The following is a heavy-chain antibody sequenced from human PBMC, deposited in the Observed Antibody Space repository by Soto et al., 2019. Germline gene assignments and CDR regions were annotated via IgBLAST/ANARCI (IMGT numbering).Heavy chain of an antibody. CDR1: GFTFSSYA. CDR3: AKGLGYRYGYSDDAFDI. CDR2: ISGSGGST. J-gene: IGHJ3*02. D-gene: IGHD5-18*01. Sequence: EVQLLESGGGLVQPGGSLRLSCAASGFTFSSYAMSWVRQAPGKGLEWVSAISGSGGSTYYADSVKGRFTISRDNSKYTLYLQMNSLRAEDTGVYYCAKGLGYRYGYSDDAFDIWGQGTMVTVSS. V-gene: IGHV3-23*01.